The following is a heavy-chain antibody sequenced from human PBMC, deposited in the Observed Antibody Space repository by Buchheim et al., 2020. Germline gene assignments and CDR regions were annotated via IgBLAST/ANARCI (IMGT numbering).Heavy chain of an antibody. CDR1: GFTFSSYG. J-gene: IGHJ6*02. CDR2: IRYDGSNK. V-gene: IGHV3-30*02. Sequence: QVQLVESGGGVVQPGRSLRLSCAASGFTFSSYGMHWVRQAPGKRLEWVAFIRYDGSNKYYADSVKGRFTISRDNSKNTLYLQMNSLRAEDTAVYYCAKGDIVVVPAGDGMDVWGQGTT. D-gene: IGHD2-2*01. CDR3: AKGDIVVVPAGDGMDV.